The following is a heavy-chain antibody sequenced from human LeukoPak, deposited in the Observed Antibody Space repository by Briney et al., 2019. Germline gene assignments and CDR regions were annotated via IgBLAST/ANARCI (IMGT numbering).Heavy chain of an antibody. J-gene: IGHJ6*03. CDR1: GGSISSYY. Sequence: SETLSLTCTVSGGSISSYYWSWIRQPPGKGLERIGYIYYSGSTNYNPSLKSRVTISVDTSKNQFSLKLSSVTAADTAVYYCAREGCSSTSCYGYYYMDVWGKGTTVTVSS. CDR2: IYYSGST. V-gene: IGHV4-59*01. CDR3: AREGCSSTSCYGYYYMDV. D-gene: IGHD2-2*01.